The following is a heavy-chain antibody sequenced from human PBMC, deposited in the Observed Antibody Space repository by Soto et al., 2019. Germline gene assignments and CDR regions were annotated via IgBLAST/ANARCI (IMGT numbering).Heavy chain of an antibody. CDR2: IIPMVGMV. J-gene: IGHJ4*02. CDR3: ATNYGSGSTHFDY. D-gene: IGHD3-10*01. Sequence: QVQLVQSGAEVKKPGSSVRLSCTASGDTFSFYTISWVRQAPGQGPEWMGRIIPMVGMVDYTQKFQGRVIISADRSTRTAYTVLRSLRSDDTAVYFCATNYGSGSTHFDYWGQGTLVTVSS. V-gene: IGHV1-69*02. CDR1: GDTFSFYT.